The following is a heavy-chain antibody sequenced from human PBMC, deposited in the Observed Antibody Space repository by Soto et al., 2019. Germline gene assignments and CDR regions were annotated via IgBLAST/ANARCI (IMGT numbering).Heavy chain of an antibody. CDR3: ARNGTYSSSLSQYSGMDV. CDR1: GGTFDNFI. V-gene: IGHV1-69*13. D-gene: IGHD1-26*01. Sequence: ASVKVSCKSSGGTFDNFIINWVRQTPGRGLEWMGGIVPILGTPTYAEKFKGRVTISATGSTSTMYMEVTSLRSEDTAIYYCARNGTYSSSLSQYSGMDVCGQGPTVTVYS. CDR2: IVPILGTP. J-gene: IGHJ6*02.